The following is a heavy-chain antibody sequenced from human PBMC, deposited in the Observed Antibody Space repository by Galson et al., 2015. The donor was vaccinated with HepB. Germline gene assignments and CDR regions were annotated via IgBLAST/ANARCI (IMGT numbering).Heavy chain of an antibody. CDR2: ISTSSSYI. D-gene: IGHD2-15*01. Sequence: SLRLSCAASGFTFTSYSMNWVRQAPGKGLEWVSSISTSSSYIYYADSVKGRFTISRDNAKNSLYVQMNSLRAEDTAVYYCARRYCSGVNCYYAFDIWGQGTMVTVSA. V-gene: IGHV3-21*01. CDR3: ARRYCSGVNCYYAFDI. J-gene: IGHJ3*02. CDR1: GFTFTSYS.